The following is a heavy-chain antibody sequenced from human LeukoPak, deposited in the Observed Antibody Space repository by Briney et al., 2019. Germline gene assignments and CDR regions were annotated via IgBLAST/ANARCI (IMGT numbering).Heavy chain of an antibody. D-gene: IGHD6-13*01. Sequence: GGSLRLSCAASEFSVGSNYMTWVRQAPGKGREWVSLIYSGGSTYYADSVKGRFTISRDNAKNFLYLQMNSLRAEDTALYYCARAHSSSWFDYMDVWGKGTTVTVSS. CDR2: IYSGGST. CDR1: EFSVGSNY. V-gene: IGHV3-53*01. J-gene: IGHJ6*03. CDR3: ARAHSSSWFDYMDV.